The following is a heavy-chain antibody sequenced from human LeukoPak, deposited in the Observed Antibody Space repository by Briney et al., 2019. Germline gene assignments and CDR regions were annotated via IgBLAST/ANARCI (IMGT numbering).Heavy chain of an antibody. D-gene: IGHD3-22*01. J-gene: IGHJ1*01. CDR1: GDSVSRSDSY. CDR3: ARRRYYDGSGYLE. Sequence: SETLSLTCSVSGDSVSRSDSYWDWIRQPPGKGLEWIGTIYYSGRTYYSPSLKSRVTMSVDPSNNQFSLNLRSVTAADTALYYCARRRYYDGSGYLEWGQGTLLSVSP. CDR2: IYYSGRT. V-gene: IGHV4-39*01.